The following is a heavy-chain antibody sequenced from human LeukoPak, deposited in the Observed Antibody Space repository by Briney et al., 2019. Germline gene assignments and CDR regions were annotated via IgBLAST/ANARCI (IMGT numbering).Heavy chain of an antibody. CDR1: GYTFTSYG. Sequence: ASVKVSCKASGYTFTSYGISWVRQAPGQGLEWMGWISAYNGNTNYAQKFQGRVTMTTDTSTNTAYMELRSLGSDDTAVYYCARDQWIQLCCYYMDVWGKGTTVTASS. V-gene: IGHV1-18*01. CDR3: ARDQWIQLCCYYMDV. CDR2: ISAYNGNT. D-gene: IGHD5-18*01. J-gene: IGHJ6*03.